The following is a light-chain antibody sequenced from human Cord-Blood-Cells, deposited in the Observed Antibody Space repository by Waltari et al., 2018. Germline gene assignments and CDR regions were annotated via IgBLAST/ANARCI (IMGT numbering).Light chain of an antibody. CDR2: EVS. V-gene: IGLV2-14*01. Sequence: QSALNQPASGSGSPGQSITISCTGTSRDVGGHHYVSWYQQHPGKAPKLMIYEVSNRPSGVSNRFSGSKSGNTTSLTISGLQAEDEADYYCSSYTSSSTYVFGTGTKVTVL. J-gene: IGLJ1*01. CDR1: SRDVGGHHY. CDR3: SSYTSSSTYV.